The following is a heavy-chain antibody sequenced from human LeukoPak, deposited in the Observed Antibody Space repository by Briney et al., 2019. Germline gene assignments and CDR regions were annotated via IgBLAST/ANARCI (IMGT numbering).Heavy chain of an antibody. CDR3: ARDFFDWLRPREENWFDP. CDR1: GYTFTGYY. J-gene: IGHJ5*02. CDR2: INPNSGGT. V-gene: IGHV1-2*02. Sequence: ASVKVSCKASGYTFTGYYMHWVRQAPGQGLEWMGWINPNSGGTNYAQKFQGRVTMTRDTSISTAYMELSRLRSDDTAVYYCARDFFDWLRPREENWFDPWGQGTLVTVS. D-gene: IGHD3-9*01.